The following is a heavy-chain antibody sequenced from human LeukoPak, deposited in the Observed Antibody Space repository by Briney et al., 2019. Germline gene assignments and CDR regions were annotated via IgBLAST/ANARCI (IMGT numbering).Heavy chain of an antibody. CDR1: GCTFSSYA. J-gene: IGHJ3*02. CDR3: ARGRYSSSWTSAFDT. CDR2: INPRGGST. D-gene: IGHD6-13*01. V-gene: IGHV1-46*01. Sequence: ASVKVSFKASGCTFSSYAISWVRQAPRQGLEWVGIINPRGGSTNYAQKFPGRVTMTRDTSTSTVYMELSSLRSEDTGVYFCARGRYSSSWTSAFDTWGQGTRVTVPS.